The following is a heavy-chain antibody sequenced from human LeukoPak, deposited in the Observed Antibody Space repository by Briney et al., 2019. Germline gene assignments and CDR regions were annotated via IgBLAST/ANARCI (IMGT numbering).Heavy chain of an antibody. CDR1: GGSNSSGGYY. CDR2: IYYSGST. J-gene: IGHJ6*02. V-gene: IGHV4-31*03. D-gene: IGHD3-16*01. CDR3: ARDLPGGDGIDV. Sequence: SETLPLTCTVSGGSNSSGGYYWSWIPQHPGKGLEWIGYIYYSGSTYYNPSLMSRVTMSVDTSKNQFSLKLSSVTAADTAVYYCARDLPGGDGIDVWGQGTTVTVSS.